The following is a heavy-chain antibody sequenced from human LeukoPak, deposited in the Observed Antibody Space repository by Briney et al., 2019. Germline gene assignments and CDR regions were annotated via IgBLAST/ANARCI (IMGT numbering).Heavy chain of an antibody. V-gene: IGHV3-21*01. CDR1: GFTFSSYS. CDR2: ISSSSSYI. J-gene: IGHJ6*02. Sequence: GGSLRLSCAASGFTFSSYSMNWVRQAPGKGLEWVSSISSSSSYIYYADSVEGRFTISRDNAKNSLYLQMNSLRAEDTAVYYCARAPDYCGGDCYPGGYYYYYYGMDVWGQGTTVTVSS. CDR3: ARAPDYCGGDCYPGGYYYYYYGMDV. D-gene: IGHD2-21*02.